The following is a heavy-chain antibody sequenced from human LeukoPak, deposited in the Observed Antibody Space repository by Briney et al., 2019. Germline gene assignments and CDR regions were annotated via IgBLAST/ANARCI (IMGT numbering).Heavy chain of an antibody. J-gene: IGHJ3*01. D-gene: IGHD4/OR15-4a*01. CDR1: GFTFSLYG. V-gene: IGHV3-30*03. Sequence: GGSLRLSCAASGFTFSLYGMHWVRQAPGKGLEWVAVVSYDGTNKFYADFVKGRFTISRDGSKNTLYLQMNSLGVEDTAVYYCAREVGTSRAGLAWFELWGQGTMVTVSS. CDR2: VSYDGTNK. CDR3: AREVGTSRAGLAWFEL.